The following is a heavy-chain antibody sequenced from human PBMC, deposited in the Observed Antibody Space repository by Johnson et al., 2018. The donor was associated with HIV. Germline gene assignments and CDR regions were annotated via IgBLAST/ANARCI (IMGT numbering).Heavy chain of an antibody. CDR1: GFTFSSYA. CDR3: ARESPIAARQGCAFDI. Sequence: ESGGGVVQPGRSLRLSCAASGFTFSSYAMHWVRQAPGTGLEWVAVISYDGSNKYYADSVKGRFTISRDNSKNTLNLQMNSLSAEDTAVYYCARESPIAARQGCAFDIWGQGTMVTVSS. CDR2: ISYDGSNK. D-gene: IGHD6-6*01. J-gene: IGHJ3*02. V-gene: IGHV3-30-3*01.